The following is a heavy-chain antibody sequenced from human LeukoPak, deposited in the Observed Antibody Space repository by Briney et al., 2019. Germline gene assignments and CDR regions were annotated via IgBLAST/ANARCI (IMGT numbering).Heavy chain of an antibody. CDR3: ASSSILATYDY. CDR2: ISGSGGST. CDR1: GFTFSSYA. V-gene: IGHV3-23*01. D-gene: IGHD5-12*01. Sequence: GGSLRLSCAASGFTFSSYAMSWVRQAPGKGLEWVSAISGSGGSTYYADSVKGRSTISGDNSKNTLYLQMNSLRAEDTAVYYCASSSILATYDYWGQGTLVTVSS. J-gene: IGHJ4*02.